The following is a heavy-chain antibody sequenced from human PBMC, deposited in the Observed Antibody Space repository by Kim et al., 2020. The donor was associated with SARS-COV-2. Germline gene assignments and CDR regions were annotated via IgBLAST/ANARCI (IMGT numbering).Heavy chain of an antibody. J-gene: IGHJ4*02. D-gene: IGHD3-10*01. V-gene: IGHV3-30*02. CDR3: AKVSLGGNYYGSGSCFDY. Sequence: KGLFTISRDNSKNPLYLQMNSLRAEDTAVYYCAKVSLGGNYYGSGSCFDYWGQGTLVTVSS.